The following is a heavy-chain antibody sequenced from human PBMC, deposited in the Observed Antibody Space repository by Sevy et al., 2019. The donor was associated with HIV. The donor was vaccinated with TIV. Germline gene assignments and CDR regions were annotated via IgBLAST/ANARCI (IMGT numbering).Heavy chain of an antibody. D-gene: IGHD4-17*01. CDR3: ARDHVKDGDLGDYYYSAMDV. CDR1: GFTISDYF. J-gene: IGHJ6*02. V-gene: IGHV3-11*01. CDR2: ISSSGDTI. Sequence: GGSLRLSCAAAGFTISDYFMTWIRQAPGKGLEWVSYISSSGDTIYYAESVKGRFTISRDNARNSLNLQMNSLRAEDTAVYYCARDHVKDGDLGDYYYSAMDVWGQGTTVTVSS.